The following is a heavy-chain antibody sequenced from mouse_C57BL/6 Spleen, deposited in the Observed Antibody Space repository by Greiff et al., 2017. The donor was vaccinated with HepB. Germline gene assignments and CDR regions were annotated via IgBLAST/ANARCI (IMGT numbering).Heavy chain of an antibody. Sequence: QVQLKQSGPELVKPGASVKISCKASGYAFSSSWMNWVKQRPGKGLEWIGRIYPGDGDTNYNGKFKGKATLTADKSSSTAYMQLSSLTSEDSAVYFCARYYYSSSYDYFDYWGQGTTLTVSS. CDR1: GYAFSSSW. D-gene: IGHD1-1*01. V-gene: IGHV1-82*01. CDR3: ARYYYSSSYDYFDY. J-gene: IGHJ2*01. CDR2: IYPGDGDT.